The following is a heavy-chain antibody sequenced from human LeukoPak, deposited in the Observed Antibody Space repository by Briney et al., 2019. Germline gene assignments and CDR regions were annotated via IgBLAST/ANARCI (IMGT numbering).Heavy chain of an antibody. V-gene: IGHV1-8*01. CDR2: MNPNSGNT. CDR1: GYTFTSYD. CDR3: ARGFSQTPVVAAYSYYYGMDV. D-gene: IGHD2-15*01. Sequence: GASVKVSCKASGYTFTSYDINWVRQATGQGLEWMGWMNPNSGNTGYAQKFQGRVTMTRNTSISTAYMELSSLRSEDTAVYYCARGFSQTPVVAAYSYYYGMDVWGQGTTATVSS. J-gene: IGHJ6*02.